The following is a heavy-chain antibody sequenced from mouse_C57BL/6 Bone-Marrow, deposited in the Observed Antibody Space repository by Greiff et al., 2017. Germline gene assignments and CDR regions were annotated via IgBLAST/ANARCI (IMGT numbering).Heavy chain of an antibody. CDR1: GYTFTGYW. Sequence: QVQLQQPGAELVKPGASVKLSCKASGYTFTGYWMHWVQQRPGRGLEWIGRIDPYSGGTKYNEKFKSKATLTVDKPSSTAYMQLSSLTSEDSAVYCCARMYSNYGDYWGQGTTLTVSS. CDR2: IDPYSGGT. J-gene: IGHJ2*01. CDR3: ARMYSNYGDY. D-gene: IGHD2-5*01. V-gene: IGHV1-72*01.